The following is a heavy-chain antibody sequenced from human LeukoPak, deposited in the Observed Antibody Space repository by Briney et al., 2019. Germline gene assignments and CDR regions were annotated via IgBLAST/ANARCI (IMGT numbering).Heavy chain of an antibody. J-gene: IGHJ4*02. D-gene: IGHD1-26*01. V-gene: IGHV1-24*01. CDR2: FDPEDGET. CDR3: AIWRWELPYFDY. CDR1: GYTHTELS. Sequence: GASVKVSCKVSGYTHTELSMHWVRQAPGKGLEWMGGFDPEDGETIYAQKFQGRVTMTEDTSTDTAYMELSSLRSDDTAMYYCAIWRWELPYFDYWGQGTLVTVSS.